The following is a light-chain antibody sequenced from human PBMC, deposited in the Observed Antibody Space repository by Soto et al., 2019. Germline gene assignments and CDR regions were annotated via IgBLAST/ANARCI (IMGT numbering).Light chain of an antibody. V-gene: IGKV3-20*01. Sequence: EIVLTHSPGILSLSPGERATLSCRASQSVSSSNLAWYQQNPGQAPRLLIYGASSRATGIPDRFNGSGSGTDYTHTISRLESEDLAVYYCQQYGSSPRAFDQGTKAEI. CDR3: QQYGSSPRA. CDR2: GAS. J-gene: IGKJ1*01. CDR1: QSVSSSN.